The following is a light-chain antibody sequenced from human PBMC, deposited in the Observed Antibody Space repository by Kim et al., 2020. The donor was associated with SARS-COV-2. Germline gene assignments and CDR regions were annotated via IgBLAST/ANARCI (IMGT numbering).Light chain of an antibody. V-gene: IGKV3-20*01. Sequence: SLSPGERATLSGRASQSVSSSYLAWYQQKPGQAPRLLIYGTSSRATGIPDRFSGSGSGTDFTLTISRLEPEDFAVYYCQQYGPSRTFGQGTKLEI. CDR3: QQYGPSRT. CDR2: GTS. CDR1: QSVSSSY. J-gene: IGKJ2*01.